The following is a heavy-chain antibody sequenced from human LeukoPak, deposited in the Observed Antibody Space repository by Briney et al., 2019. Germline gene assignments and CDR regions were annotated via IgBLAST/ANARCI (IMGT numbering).Heavy chain of an antibody. Sequence: GGSLRLSCAASGFTFSSYGMHWVRQAPGNGLEWVAVISYDGSNKYYADSVKGRFTISRDNSKNTLYLQMNSLRAEDTAVYYCAKATGGDCLDYWGQGTLVTVSS. V-gene: IGHV3-30*18. CDR1: GFTFSSYG. D-gene: IGHD2-21*02. CDR2: ISYDGSNK. CDR3: AKATGGDCLDY. J-gene: IGHJ4*02.